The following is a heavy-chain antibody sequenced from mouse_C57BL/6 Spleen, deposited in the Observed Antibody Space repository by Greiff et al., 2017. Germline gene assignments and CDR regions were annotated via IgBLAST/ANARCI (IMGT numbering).Heavy chain of an antibody. D-gene: IGHD4-1*01. CDR2: INYDGSST. Sequence: EVKLVESEGGLVQPGSSMKLSCTASGFTFSDYYMAWVRQVPEKGLEWVANINYDGSSTYYLDSLKSRFIISRDNAKNILYLQMSSLKSEDTATYYCARDQGLGLDYWGQGTTLTVSS. V-gene: IGHV5-16*01. CDR3: ARDQGLGLDY. CDR1: GFTFSDYY. J-gene: IGHJ2*01.